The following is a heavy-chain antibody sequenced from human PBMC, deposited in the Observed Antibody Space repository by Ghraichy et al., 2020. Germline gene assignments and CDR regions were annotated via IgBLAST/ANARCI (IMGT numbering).Heavy chain of an antibody. CDR3: AKVALRFRGLYQPLPPYAFDI. CDR2: ISGSGGST. V-gene: IGHV3-23*01. J-gene: IGHJ3*02. Sequence: GESLNISCAASGFTFSSYAMSWVRQAPGKGLEWVSAISGSGGSTYYADSVKGRFTISRDNSKNTLYLQMNSLRAEDTAVYYCAKVALRFRGLYQPLPPYAFDIWGQGTMVTVSS. CDR1: GFTFSSYA. D-gene: IGHD2-2*01.